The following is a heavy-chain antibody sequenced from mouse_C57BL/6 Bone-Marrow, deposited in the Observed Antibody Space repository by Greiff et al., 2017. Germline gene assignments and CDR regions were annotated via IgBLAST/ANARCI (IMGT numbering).Heavy chain of an antibody. Sequence: QVQLQQPGAELVKPGASVKLSCKASGYTFTSYWMQWVKQRPGQGLEWIGEIDPSDSYTNYNQKFKGKATLTVDTSSSTAYMQLSSLTSEDPAVYYCAREYYGSYCYAMDYWGQGTSVTVSS. D-gene: IGHD1-1*01. CDR3: AREYYGSYCYAMDY. V-gene: IGHV1-50*01. CDR2: IDPSDSYT. J-gene: IGHJ4*01. CDR1: GYTFTSYW.